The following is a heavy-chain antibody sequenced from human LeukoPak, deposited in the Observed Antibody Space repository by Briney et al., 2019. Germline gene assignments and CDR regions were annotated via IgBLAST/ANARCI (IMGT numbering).Heavy chain of an antibody. D-gene: IGHD3-10*01. CDR1: GGSISSYY. V-gene: IGHV4-4*07. J-gene: IGHJ6*02. Sequence: PSETLSLTCTVSGGSISSYYWSWIRQPAGKGLERIGRIYTSGSTNYNPSLKSRVTMSVDTSKNQFSLKLSSVTAADTAVYYCARSGPQMYGSGSYSNLGYYYYYGMDVWGQGTTVTVSS. CDR2: IYTSGST. CDR3: ARSGPQMYGSGSYSNLGYYYYYGMDV.